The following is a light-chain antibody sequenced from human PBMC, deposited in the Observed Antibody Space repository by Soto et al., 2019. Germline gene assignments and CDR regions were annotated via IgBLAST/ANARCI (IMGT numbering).Light chain of an antibody. CDR3: SSYTRNSTLV. Sequence: QSSLTQPASVSGSPGQSITISCTGTRSDVGGYNYVSWYQQHPGKAPKLMIYEVSNRPSGVSNRFSGSKSGNTASLTISGLQAEDEADYYCSSYTRNSTLVFGGGTKVTVL. CDR2: EVS. J-gene: IGLJ2*01. V-gene: IGLV2-14*01. CDR1: RSDVGGYNY.